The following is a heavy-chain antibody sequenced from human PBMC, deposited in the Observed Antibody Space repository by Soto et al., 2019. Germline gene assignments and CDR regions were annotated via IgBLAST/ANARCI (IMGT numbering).Heavy chain of an antibody. D-gene: IGHD1-26*01. V-gene: IGHV3-23*01. Sequence: PGGSLRLSCAVSGLAFSDYPMDWVRQAPGKGLEWISRISGSALSTYYVDSVKGRFTVSRDNSNNTLYLELSGLRGEETAVYYCAKPRSGSYYAAFDVWGQGTMVTVSS. CDR3: AKPRSGSYYAAFDV. CDR1: GLAFSDYP. CDR2: ISGSALST. J-gene: IGHJ3*01.